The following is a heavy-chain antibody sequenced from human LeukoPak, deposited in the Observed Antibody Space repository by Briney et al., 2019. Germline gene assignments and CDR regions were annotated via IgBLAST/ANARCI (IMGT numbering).Heavy chain of an antibody. Sequence: GGSLRLSCAASGFTFSGSAMHWVRQASGKGLEWVGRIRSKANSYATAYAASVKGRFTISRDDSKNTAYLQMNSLKTEDSAVYXXXRHDEWLVRVGDHWGQGTLVTVSS. CDR1: GFTFSGSA. V-gene: IGHV3-73*01. CDR3: XRHDEWLVRVGDH. CDR2: IRSKANSYAT. J-gene: IGHJ4*02. D-gene: IGHD6-19*01.